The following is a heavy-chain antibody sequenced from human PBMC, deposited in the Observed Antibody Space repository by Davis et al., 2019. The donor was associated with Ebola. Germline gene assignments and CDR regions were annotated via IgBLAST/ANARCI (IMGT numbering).Heavy chain of an antibody. V-gene: IGHV4-59*01. CDR1: GGSISSYY. Sequence: PSETLSLTCTVSGGSISSYYWSWIRQPPGKGLEWIGYIYYSGSTNYNPSLKSRVTISVDTSKNQFSLKLSSVTAADTAVYYCARWEVGGFDYWGQGTLVTVSS. CDR3: ARWEVGGFDY. D-gene: IGHD1-26*01. J-gene: IGHJ4*02. CDR2: IYYSGST.